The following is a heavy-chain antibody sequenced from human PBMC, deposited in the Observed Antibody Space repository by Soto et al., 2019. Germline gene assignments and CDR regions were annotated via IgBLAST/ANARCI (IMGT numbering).Heavy chain of an antibody. CDR1: GDSISSYY. D-gene: IGHD5-12*01. V-gene: IGHV4-59*01. J-gene: IGHJ5*02. Sequence: QVQLQESGPGLVKPSETLSLTCTVSGDSISSYYWSWIRQPPGKGLGWIGYIYYSGSINYNPSLKSRVTISVDTSKNQFSLKLSSVTAADTAVYYCARAGNSGETFDPWGQGTLVTVSS. CDR3: ARAGNSGETFDP. CDR2: IYYSGSI.